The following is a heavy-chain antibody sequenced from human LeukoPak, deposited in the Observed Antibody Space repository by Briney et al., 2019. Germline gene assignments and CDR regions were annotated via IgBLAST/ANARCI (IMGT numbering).Heavy chain of an antibody. CDR2: IYRSGTT. D-gene: IGHD3-22*01. Sequence: SETLSLTCAVSGGSISSTNWWSWVRQPPGKGLEWIGEIYRSGTTNYKPSLKSRVTISLDKSRNHFSLKLTSVTAADSAVYYCARAPAMIVVVIHPNYFDYWGQGTLVTVSS. CDR3: ARAPAMIVVVIHPNYFDY. V-gene: IGHV4-4*02. CDR1: GGSISSTNW. J-gene: IGHJ4*02.